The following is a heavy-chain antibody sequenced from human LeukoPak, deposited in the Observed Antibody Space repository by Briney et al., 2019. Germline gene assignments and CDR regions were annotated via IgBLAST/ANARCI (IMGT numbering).Heavy chain of an antibody. CDR3: AHLDYYDSSGYHSNLHNWFDP. D-gene: IGHD3-22*01. CDR1: GFSLSTSGVG. Sequence: SGPTLVNPTQTLTLTCTFSGFSLSTSGVGVGWIRQPPGKALEWLALIYWNDDKRCSPSLKSRLTIAKDTSKNQVVLTMTNMDPVDTATYYCAHLDYYDSSGYHSNLHNWFDPWGQGTLVTVSS. CDR2: IYWNDDK. V-gene: IGHV2-5*01. J-gene: IGHJ5*02.